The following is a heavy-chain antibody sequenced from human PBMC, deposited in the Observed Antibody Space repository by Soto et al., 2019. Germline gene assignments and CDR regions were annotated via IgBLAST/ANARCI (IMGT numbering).Heavy chain of an antibody. CDR2: TYYRSKWYN. J-gene: IGHJ6*02. CDR1: GDSVSSNSAA. D-gene: IGHD6-13*01. CDR3: ASGVRSSSWYYYYYGMDV. Sequence: SQTLSLTCAISGDSVSSNSAAWNWIRQSPSRGLEWLGRTYYRSKWYNDYAVSVKSRITINPDTSKNQFSLQLNSVTPEDTAVYYCASGVRSSSWYYYYYGMDVWGQGTTVTVSS. V-gene: IGHV6-1*01.